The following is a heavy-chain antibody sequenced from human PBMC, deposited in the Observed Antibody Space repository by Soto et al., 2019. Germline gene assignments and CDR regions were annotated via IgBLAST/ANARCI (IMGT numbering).Heavy chain of an antibody. D-gene: IGHD3-22*01. CDR2: INHSGIT. Sequence: QVHLQQWGAGLLKPSETLSLTCAAYDASFSPHPWTWIRQTSGKGLEWIGQINHSGITNYSPSLANRVIMTIDTSNHQFCLTLSSVTAADTAVYYCARGNYYETSGYYALDYWGQGTLVTVSS. CDR1: DASFSPHP. CDR3: ARGNYYETSGYYALDY. V-gene: IGHV4-34*01. J-gene: IGHJ4*02.